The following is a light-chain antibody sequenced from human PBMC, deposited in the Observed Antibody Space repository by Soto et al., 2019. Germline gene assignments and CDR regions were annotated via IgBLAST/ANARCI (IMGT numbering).Light chain of an antibody. CDR3: QQLSSYPLT. Sequence: IQLTQSPSSLSASVGDRVTITCRASQGINNYLAWYQQKPGKAPKLLIYAASTLQSGVPSRFSGSASGTEFTLTISSLQPEDSATYYCQQLSSYPLTVGGGTKVDIK. J-gene: IGKJ4*01. CDR2: AAS. CDR1: QGINNY. V-gene: IGKV1-9*01.